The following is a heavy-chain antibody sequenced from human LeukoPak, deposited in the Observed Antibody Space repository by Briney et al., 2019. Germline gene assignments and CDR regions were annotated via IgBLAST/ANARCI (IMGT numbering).Heavy chain of an antibody. Sequence: GGSLRLSCAASGFSFSDAWMSWVRQIPGKGLEWVGRIESKTDGGTTDYAAPVKGRFTISRDDSTNTLYLQMNSLKTEDTAVYYCTTAPTQNVLRYFDWLLNYYYYMDVWGKGTTVTISS. J-gene: IGHJ6*03. D-gene: IGHD3-9*01. V-gene: IGHV3-15*04. CDR1: GFSFSDAW. CDR3: TTAPTQNVLRYFDWLLNYYYYMDV. CDR2: IESKTDGGTT.